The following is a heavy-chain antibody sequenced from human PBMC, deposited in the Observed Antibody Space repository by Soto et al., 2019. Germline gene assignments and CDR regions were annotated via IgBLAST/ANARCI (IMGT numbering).Heavy chain of an antibody. CDR2: ISGSGGST. Sequence: EVQLLESGGGLVQPGGSLRLSCTASGFTFSSYAMSWVRQAPGKGLEWVSAISGSGGSTYYADSVKGRFSISRDSSKNTLYLQINSLRAEETAIYYCAKDHGYCSGGSCYRGGAFDIWGQGTMVTVSS. CDR3: AKDHGYCSGGSCYRGGAFDI. V-gene: IGHV3-23*01. CDR1: GFTFSSYA. D-gene: IGHD2-15*01. J-gene: IGHJ3*02.